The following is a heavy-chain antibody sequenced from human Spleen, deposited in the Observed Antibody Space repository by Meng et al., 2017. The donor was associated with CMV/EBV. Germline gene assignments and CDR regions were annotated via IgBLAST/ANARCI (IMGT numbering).Heavy chain of an antibody. J-gene: IGHJ3*02. D-gene: IGHD2-21*01. CDR3: ARVFYCGPSCYRGVLDI. CDR2: INANSGSR. CDR1: GYTFTDYH. V-gene: IGHV1-46*01. Sequence: ASVKVSCKASGYTFTDYHMNWVRQAPGQGLEWMGIINANSGSRSYAQKFQGRVTMTRNTSTSNVYMELSILRSEDTAGYFCARVFYCGPSCYRGVLDIWGQGTMVTVSS.